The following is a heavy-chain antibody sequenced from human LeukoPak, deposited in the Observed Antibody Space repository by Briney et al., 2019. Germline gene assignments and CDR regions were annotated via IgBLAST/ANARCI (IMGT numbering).Heavy chain of an antibody. CDR2: ISSSSSSYI. Sequence: GGSLRLSCAASGFTFITYSMSWVRQAPGKGLEWVSSISSSSSSYIYYADSVKGRFTISRDNAKNSLYLQMNSLRAEDTAVFYCAREGITMLQGVFDYWGQGTPVTVSS. V-gene: IGHV3-21*01. D-gene: IGHD3-10*01. CDR1: GFTFITYS. J-gene: IGHJ4*02. CDR3: AREGITMLQGVFDY.